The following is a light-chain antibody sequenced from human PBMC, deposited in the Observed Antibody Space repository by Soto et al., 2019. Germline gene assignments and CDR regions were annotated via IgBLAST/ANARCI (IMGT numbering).Light chain of an antibody. CDR2: STN. J-gene: IGLJ1*01. V-gene: IGLV8-61*01. Sequence: QAVVTQEPSFSVSPGGTVTLTCGLSSGSVSTSYYPSWYQQTPGQAPRTLIYSTNTRSSRVPDRFSGSILGNKAALTITGAQADDESDYYCVLYMGSGIPYVFGTGTKLTVL. CDR3: VLYMGSGIPYV. CDR1: SGSVSTSYY.